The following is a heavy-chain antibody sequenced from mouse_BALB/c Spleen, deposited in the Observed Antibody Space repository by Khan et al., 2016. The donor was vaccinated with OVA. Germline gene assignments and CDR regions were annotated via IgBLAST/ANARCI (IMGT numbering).Heavy chain of an antibody. D-gene: IGHD1-2*01. Sequence: EVQLQESGPELVKPGASVKISCKASGYTFTDYNMDWVRQSHGKSLEWIGYIFPNNGDSGYNQKFKTKAALTVDSSSSTAFMELRRLTSEDSAVYYCTRSGYGSFGYWGRGTLVTVSA. V-gene: IGHV1S29*02. J-gene: IGHJ3*02. CDR2: IFPNNGDS. CDR1: GYTFTDYN. CDR3: TRSGYGSFGY.